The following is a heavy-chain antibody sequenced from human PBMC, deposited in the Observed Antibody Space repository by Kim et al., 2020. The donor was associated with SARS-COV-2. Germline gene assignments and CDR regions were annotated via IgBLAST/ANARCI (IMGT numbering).Heavy chain of an antibody. CDR3: ARGDWNYVFLDY. CDR2: T. Sequence: TNNNPSLKSRVHISVDTSKNQFSLKLSSVTAADTAVYYCARGDWNYVFLDYWGQGTLVTVSS. J-gene: IGHJ4*02. D-gene: IGHD1-7*01. V-gene: IGHV4-59*09.